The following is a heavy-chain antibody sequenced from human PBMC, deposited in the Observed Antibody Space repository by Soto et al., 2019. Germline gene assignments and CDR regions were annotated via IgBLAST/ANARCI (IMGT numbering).Heavy chain of an antibody. J-gene: IGHJ5*02. CDR1: GGSISSSSYY. V-gene: IGHV4-39*01. CDR2: IYYSGST. D-gene: IGHD3-10*01. CDR3: ARQTDTGLLWFGELNWFDP. Sequence: LSLTCTVSGGSISSSSYYWGWIRQPPGKGLEWIGSIYYSGSTYYNPSLKSRVTISVDTSKNQFSLKLSSVTAADTAVYYCARQTDTGLLWFGELNWFDPWGQGTLVTVSS.